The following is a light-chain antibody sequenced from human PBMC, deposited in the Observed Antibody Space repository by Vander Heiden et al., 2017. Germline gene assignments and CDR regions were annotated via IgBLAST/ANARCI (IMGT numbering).Light chain of an antibody. J-gene: IGKJ2*01. V-gene: IGKV3-20*01. CDR3: QQYGSTAYT. CDR2: DSS. Sequence: EIVLTQSPGTLSFSPGERAALSCRASHSIIGTYLAWYQQKPGQAPRLLIYDSSSRATGIPDRFSGSVSGTDFTLTISRLEPEDFAVYYCQQYGSTAYTFGQGTKLEIK. CDR1: HSIIGTY.